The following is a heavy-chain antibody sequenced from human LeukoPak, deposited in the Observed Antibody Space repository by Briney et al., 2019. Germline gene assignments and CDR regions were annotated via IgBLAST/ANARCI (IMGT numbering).Heavy chain of an antibody. CDR2: IYHSGST. D-gene: IGHD2-15*01. CDR3: ARGFCSGGTCGFDY. V-gene: IGHV4-39*07. Sequence: SETLSLTCTVSGGSISSGSYYWSWIRQPPGKGLEGIGTIYHSGSTYYNPSLKSRVTISLDTSKNQFSLKLSSVTAADTAVYYCARGFCSGGTCGFDYWGQGTQVTVSS. J-gene: IGHJ4*02. CDR1: GGSISSGSYY.